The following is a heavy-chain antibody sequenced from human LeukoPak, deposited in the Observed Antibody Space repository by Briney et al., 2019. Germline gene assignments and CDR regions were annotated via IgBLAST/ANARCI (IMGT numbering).Heavy chain of an antibody. CDR2: IKTDGRTT. CDR1: GFTFSSYW. J-gene: IGHJ4*02. V-gene: IGHV3-74*01. D-gene: IGHD2/OR15-2a*01. CDR3: VKNFHFEDGGFYRHFDY. Sequence: TGGSLRLSCAAYGFTFSSYWMHWVRRAPGKGLMWVARIKTDGRTTHYAESVEGRFTISRDNARNTLYLQMSGLRVDDTAVYYCVKNFHFEDGGFYRHFDYWGQGTLVIVSS.